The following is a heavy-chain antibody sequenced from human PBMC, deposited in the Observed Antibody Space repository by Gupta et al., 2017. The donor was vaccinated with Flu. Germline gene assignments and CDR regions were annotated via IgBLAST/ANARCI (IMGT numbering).Heavy chain of an antibody. D-gene: IGHD5-12*01. CDR2: INGGGTST. Sequence: GGGLVQPGGSLRLSCAASGFTFSTHWMHWVRQTPGKGLVWISRINGGGTSTGYAASVKGRFTISRDNAKNTLYLEMNILRDEDTAVYYCATPTVPTRGHGMDVWGQGTTVTVSS. CDR3: ATPTVPTRGHGMDV. CDR1: GFTFSTHW. V-gene: IGHV3-74*01. J-gene: IGHJ6*02.